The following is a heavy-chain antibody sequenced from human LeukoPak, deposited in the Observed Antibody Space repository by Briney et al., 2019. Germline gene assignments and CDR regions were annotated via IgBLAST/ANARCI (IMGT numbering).Heavy chain of an antibody. CDR1: GGTFGSYA. CDR2: IIPIFGTA. J-gene: IGHJ4*02. CDR3: ARETTLRGYSYGSLDY. Sequence: GASVKVPCKASGGTFGSYAISWVRQAPGQGLEWMGGIIPIFGTANYAQKFQGRVTITADESTSTAYMELSSLRSEDTAVYYCARETTLRGYSYGSLDYWGQGTLVTVSS. D-gene: IGHD5-18*01. V-gene: IGHV1-69*13.